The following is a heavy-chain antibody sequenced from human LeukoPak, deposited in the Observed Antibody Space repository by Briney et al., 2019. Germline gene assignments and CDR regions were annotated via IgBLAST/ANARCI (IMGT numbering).Heavy chain of an antibody. D-gene: IGHD2-15*01. J-gene: IGHJ4*02. CDR3: AKAPVTTCSGAYCYPFDY. V-gene: IGHV3-23*01. CDR1: GLTLSSYA. Sequence: GGSLRLSCAASGLTLSSYAMSWVRQGPGKGLERVSAISVSGNTYHADSVKGRFTISRDSSKNTLYLQMNSLRAGDAAVYYCAKAPVTTCSGAYCYPFDYWSQGTLVTVSS. CDR2: ISVSGNT.